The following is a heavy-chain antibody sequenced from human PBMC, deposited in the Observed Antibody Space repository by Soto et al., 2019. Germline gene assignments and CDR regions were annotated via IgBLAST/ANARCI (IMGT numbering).Heavy chain of an antibody. CDR2: ISSGSDYI. CDR3: ARDPYSHAFAY. D-gene: IGHD5-18*01. CDR1: GFIFSTYS. J-gene: IGHJ4*02. V-gene: IGHV3-21*02. Sequence: EVQLVESGGGLVKPGTSLRLSCAASGFIFSTYSMNWVRQAPGKGLEWVASISSGSDYIYYADSVRGRFTISRDNAQNSLCLQMNTLRPEDTAVYYCARDPYSHAFAYWGQGTLVTVSS.